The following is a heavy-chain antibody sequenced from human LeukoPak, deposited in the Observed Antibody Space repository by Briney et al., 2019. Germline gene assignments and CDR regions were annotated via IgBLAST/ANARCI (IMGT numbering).Heavy chain of an antibody. D-gene: IGHD5-12*01. V-gene: IGHV4-39*07. Sequence: PSETLSLTCTVSGCSISSSSYYWGWIRQPPGKGLEWIGEIYHSGTTNYNPSLESRLTISVNTSKNQFSLHLSSVTAADTAIYYCAKPANDGYNSYSWAFEYWGQGKLVTVSS. J-gene: IGHJ4*02. CDR1: GCSISSSSYY. CDR3: AKPANDGYNSYSWAFEY. CDR2: IYHSGTT.